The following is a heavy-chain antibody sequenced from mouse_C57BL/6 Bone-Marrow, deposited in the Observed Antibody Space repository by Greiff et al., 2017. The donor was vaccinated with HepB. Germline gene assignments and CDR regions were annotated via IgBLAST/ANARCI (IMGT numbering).Heavy chain of an antibody. CDR3: TREGDYDEYYAKDY. D-gene: IGHD2-4*01. Sequence: VHLVESGAELVRPGASVTLSCKASGYTFTDYEMHWVKQTPVHGLEWIGAIDPETGGTAYNQKFKGKAILTADKSSSTAYMELRSLTSEDSAIYYCTREGDYDEYYAKDYWGQGTSVTVSS. V-gene: IGHV1-15*01. J-gene: IGHJ4*01. CDR1: GYTFTDYE. CDR2: IDPETGGT.